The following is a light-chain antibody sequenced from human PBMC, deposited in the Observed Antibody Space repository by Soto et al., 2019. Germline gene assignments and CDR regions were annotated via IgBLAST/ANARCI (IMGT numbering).Light chain of an antibody. Sequence: EIVMTQSPATLSESPGERATLSCRASQSVSSNLAWYQQKPGQAPRLFINGASTRATGIPARFSGSGSGTEFTLTISSLQSEDFAVYYCQQYNNWPRTFGQGTKVEIK. V-gene: IGKV3-15*01. J-gene: IGKJ1*01. CDR1: QSVSSN. CDR2: GAS. CDR3: QQYNNWPRT.